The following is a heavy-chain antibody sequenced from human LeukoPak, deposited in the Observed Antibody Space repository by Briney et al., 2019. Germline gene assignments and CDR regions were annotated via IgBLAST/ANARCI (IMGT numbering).Heavy chain of an antibody. V-gene: IGHV4-39*01. Sequence: SETLSLTCVVSGDSISSNTHYWGWIRQSPGKGLEWIGSMFYSGHTYYNPSLKSRVTMSIDTSKNQLSLNLTSVTAADTAIYFCARRNMWGWFDHWGPGTMGIVSP. CDR2: MFYSGHT. J-gene: IGHJ5*02. CDR3: ARRNMWGWFDH. D-gene: IGHD1-26*01. CDR1: GDSISSNTHY.